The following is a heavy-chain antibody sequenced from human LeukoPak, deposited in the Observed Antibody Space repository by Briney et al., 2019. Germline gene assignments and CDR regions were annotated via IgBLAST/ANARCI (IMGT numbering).Heavy chain of an antibody. CDR3: ARGWDPDTATIYGMDV. V-gene: IGHV1-69*13. Sequence: ASVKVSCKASGGTFISYAISWVRQAPGQGLEWMGGIIPIFGTANYAQKFQGRVTITADESTSTAYMELSSLRSEDTAVYYCARGWDPDTATIYGMDVWGQGTTVTVSS. D-gene: IGHD5-18*01. CDR2: IIPIFGTA. CDR1: GGTFISYA. J-gene: IGHJ6*02.